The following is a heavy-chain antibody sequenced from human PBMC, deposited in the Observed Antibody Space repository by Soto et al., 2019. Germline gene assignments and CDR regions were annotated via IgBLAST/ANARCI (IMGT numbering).Heavy chain of an antibody. CDR1: GATISSGGFY. CDR2: IYYTGST. Sequence: QVQLQESGPGLVEASQTLSLTCTVSGATISSGGFYWSWIRQRPGKGLEWIGHIYYTGSTYYNPSLTVRVTISVDMSRNQFSLKLRSVTAADTAKYFCARDDSFYGEPGYGMNVWGQGTTVTVSS. CDR3: ARDDSFYGEPGYGMNV. V-gene: IGHV4-31*03. J-gene: IGHJ6*02. D-gene: IGHD4-17*01.